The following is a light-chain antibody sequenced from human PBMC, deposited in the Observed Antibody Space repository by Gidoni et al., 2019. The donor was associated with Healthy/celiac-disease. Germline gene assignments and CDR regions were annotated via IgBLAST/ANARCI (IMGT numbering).Light chain of an antibody. V-gene: IGKV2-28*01. J-gene: IGKJ3*01. Sequence: DVVLTQSPLYLPVTPGEPASISCRSSQSLLHSNGYNYLDWYLQKPGQSPQHLIYLGSNRASGVPDRFSGSGSGTDFTLKISRVEAEDVGVYYCMQALQTQFTFGPGTKVDIK. CDR1: QSLLHSNGYNY. CDR3: MQALQTQFT. CDR2: LGS.